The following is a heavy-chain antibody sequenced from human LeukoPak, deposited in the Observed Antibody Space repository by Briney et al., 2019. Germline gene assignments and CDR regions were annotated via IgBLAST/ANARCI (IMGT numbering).Heavy chain of an antibody. Sequence: SETLSLTCAVYGGSFSGYYWSWIRQPPGKGLEWNGEINHSGSTNYNPSLKSRVTISVDTSKNQFSLKLSSVTAADTAVYYCARDRNYYYYMDVWGKGTTVTVSS. CDR3: ARDRNYYYYMDV. J-gene: IGHJ6*03. CDR1: GGSFSGYY. V-gene: IGHV4-34*01. CDR2: INHSGST.